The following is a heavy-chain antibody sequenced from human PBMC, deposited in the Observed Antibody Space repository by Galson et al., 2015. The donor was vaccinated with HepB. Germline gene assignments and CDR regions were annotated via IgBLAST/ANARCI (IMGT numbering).Heavy chain of an antibody. J-gene: IGHJ6*02. CDR3: ARDRLGDYSMDV. D-gene: IGHD3-16*01. CDR2: IKQDGSEE. Sequence: SLRLSCAASGFTFSNYWMNWVRQAPGKGLEWVANIKQDGSEEWYVDSVKGRFTISRDNAKNSLYLQMNSLRAEDTAVYYCARDRLGDYSMDVWGQGTTVTVSS. CDR1: GFTFSNYW. V-gene: IGHV3-7*01.